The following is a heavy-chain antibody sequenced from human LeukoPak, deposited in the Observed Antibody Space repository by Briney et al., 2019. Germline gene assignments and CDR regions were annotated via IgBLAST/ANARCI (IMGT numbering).Heavy chain of an antibody. CDR3: ATLPGGIAAAGRY. CDR2: ISGSGGST. Sequence: GGSLRLSCAASGFTFSSYAMSWVRQAPGKGLEWVSAISGSGGSTYYADSVKGRFTISRDNSKNTPYLQMNSLRAEDTAVYYCATLPGGIAAAGRYWGQGTLVTVSS. CDR1: GFTFSSYA. V-gene: IGHV3-23*01. D-gene: IGHD6-13*01. J-gene: IGHJ4*02.